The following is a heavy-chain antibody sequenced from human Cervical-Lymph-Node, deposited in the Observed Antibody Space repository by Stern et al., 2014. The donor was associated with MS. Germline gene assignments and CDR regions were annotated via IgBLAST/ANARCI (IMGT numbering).Heavy chain of an antibody. CDR3: ATGGTWNSYYFDQ. V-gene: IGHV3-53*01. D-gene: IGHD1-7*01. Sequence: EVQLVASGGGLIQPGGSLRLSCAASGFNVSSHYMSWVRQAPGKGLEWVSIIYSDESTYYADAVKGRFTISRDNSKHTLFLQMNSLRAEDTAVYYCATGGTWNSYYFDQWGQGTLVTVSS. CDR2: IYSDEST. J-gene: IGHJ4*02. CDR1: GFNVSSHY.